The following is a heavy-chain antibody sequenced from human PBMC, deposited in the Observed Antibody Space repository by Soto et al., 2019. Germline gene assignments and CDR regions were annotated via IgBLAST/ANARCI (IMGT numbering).Heavy chain of an antibody. CDR3: AKHLPSRKNQRVWASGFHM. CDR1: GFTFSNYA. D-gene: IGHD2-8*01. V-gene: IGHV3-23*01. CDR2: VTGRTGVT. J-gene: IGHJ3*02. Sequence: EVQLLESGGGLVQPGGSLRLSCAASGFTFSNYAMSWVRQAPGKGLEWVSVVTGRTGVTYYADSVRGRFTISGDNSRDRLYLKRNSLGAEDTAVFFCAKHLPSRKNQRVWASGFHMSGSGPMFTGSS.